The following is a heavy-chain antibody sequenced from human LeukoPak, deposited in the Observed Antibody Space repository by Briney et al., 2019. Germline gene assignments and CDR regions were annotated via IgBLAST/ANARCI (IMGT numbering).Heavy chain of an antibody. CDR2: ISGSGGST. J-gene: IGHJ4*02. CDR3: ARDTYYDSSGYFGY. Sequence: GGSLRLSCAASGFTFSSYAMNWVRQAPGKGLEWVSTISGSGGSTYYADSVKGRFTISRDNSKNTLYLQMNSLRAEDTAVYYCARDTYYDSSGYFGYWGQGTLVTVS. D-gene: IGHD3-22*01. CDR1: GFTFSSYA. V-gene: IGHV3-23*01.